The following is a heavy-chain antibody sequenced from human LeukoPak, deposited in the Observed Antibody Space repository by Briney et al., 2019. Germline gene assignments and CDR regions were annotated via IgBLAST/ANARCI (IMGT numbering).Heavy chain of an antibody. V-gene: IGHV1-18*01. CDR3: ARDLTVVPAAYFDY. D-gene: IGHD2-2*01. CDR1: GYTLTSYG. CDR2: ISAYNGNT. Sequence: ASVKVSCKASGYTLTSYGISWVRQAPGQGLEWMGWISAYNGNTNYAQKLQGRVTMTTDTSTSTAYMELRSLRSDDTAVYYCARDLTVVPAAYFDYWGQGTLVTVSS. J-gene: IGHJ4*02.